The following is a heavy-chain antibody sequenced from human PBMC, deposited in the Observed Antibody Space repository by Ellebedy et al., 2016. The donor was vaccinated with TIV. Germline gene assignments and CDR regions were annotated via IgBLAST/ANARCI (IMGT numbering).Heavy chain of an antibody. J-gene: IGHJ6*02. CDR3: ARDGAYGDYAPGQYGMDV. V-gene: IGHV3-7*03. D-gene: IGHD4-17*01. CDR1: GFSFRSYW. Sequence: GGSLRLSCAASGFSFRSYWMSWVRQAPGKGLEWVANIRQDGGKNYVDSVKGRFTISRDNAQNSLYLQMNSLRVEDTAVYYCARDGAYGDYAPGQYGMDVWGQGTTVIVS. CDR2: IRQDGGK.